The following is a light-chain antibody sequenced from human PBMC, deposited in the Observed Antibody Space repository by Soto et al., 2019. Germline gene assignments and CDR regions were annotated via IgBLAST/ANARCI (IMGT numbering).Light chain of an antibody. CDR2: DAS. V-gene: IGKV3-11*01. CDR1: QSVSSN. Sequence: EIVMTQSPATLSVSPGERATLSCRASQSVSSNLAWYQQKPGQAPRLLIYDASNRATSIPARFSGSGSGTDFTLTISSLEPEDFAVYYCQQRSNWPITFGQGTRLEI. CDR3: QQRSNWPIT. J-gene: IGKJ5*01.